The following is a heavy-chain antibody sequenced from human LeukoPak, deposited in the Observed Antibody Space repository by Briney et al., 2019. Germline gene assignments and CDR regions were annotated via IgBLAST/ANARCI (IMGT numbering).Heavy chain of an antibody. CDR2: ITGRGDAT. D-gene: IGHD3-10*01. V-gene: IGHV3-23*01. Sequence: GGSLRLSCAASDFSFITYAMSWDRQAPGKGLEWVSTITGRGDATYYADSVKGRFTISRDNSKNTLYLQMNSLRADDTAVYYCARDSSMLRGPLVIYYFDFWGQGTLVTVSS. J-gene: IGHJ4*02. CDR3: ARDSSMLRGPLVIYYFDF. CDR1: DFSFITYA.